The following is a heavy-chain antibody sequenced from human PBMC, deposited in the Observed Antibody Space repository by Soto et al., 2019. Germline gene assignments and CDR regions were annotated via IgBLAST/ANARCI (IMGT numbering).Heavy chain of an antibody. V-gene: IGHV3-48*01. Sequence: GGSLRLSCAASGFTFSSYSMNWVRQAPGKGLEWVSYISSSSTIYYADSVKGRFTISRDNAKNSLYLQMNSLRAEDTAVYYCASYYYGSGSYYNVYYFDYWGQGTLVTVSS. D-gene: IGHD3-10*01. CDR3: ASYYYGSGSYYNVYYFDY. J-gene: IGHJ4*02. CDR1: GFTFSSYS. CDR2: ISSSSTI.